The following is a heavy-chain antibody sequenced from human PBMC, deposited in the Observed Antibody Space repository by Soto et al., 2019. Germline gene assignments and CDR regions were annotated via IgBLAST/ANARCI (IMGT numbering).Heavy chain of an antibody. CDR2: IKQDGSEK. Sequence: GGSLRLSCAASGFTFSSYWMSWVRQAPGKGLEWVANIKQDGSEKYYVDSVKGRFTISRDNAKNSLYLQMNSLRAEDTAVYYCARDNGGILVVPAAVDFDYWAQGTRVTV. J-gene: IGHJ4*02. CDR3: ARDNGGILVVPAAVDFDY. CDR1: GFTFSSYW. D-gene: IGHD2-2*01. V-gene: IGHV3-7*01.